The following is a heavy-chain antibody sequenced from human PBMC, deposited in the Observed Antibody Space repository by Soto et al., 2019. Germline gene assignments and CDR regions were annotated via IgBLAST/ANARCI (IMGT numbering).Heavy chain of an antibody. CDR1: GGSITSYY. V-gene: IGHV4-59*01. CDR3: ARAGSGYSFDH. Sequence: PSETLSLTCTVSGGSITSYYWTWIRQPPGKGLEWIGYIDYSGSTNYSPSLKSRITMSVNTSKNQFSLKLSSVTAADTAVYYCARAGSGYSFDHWGQGALVTVYS. J-gene: IGHJ4*02. D-gene: IGHD3-22*01. CDR2: IDYSGST.